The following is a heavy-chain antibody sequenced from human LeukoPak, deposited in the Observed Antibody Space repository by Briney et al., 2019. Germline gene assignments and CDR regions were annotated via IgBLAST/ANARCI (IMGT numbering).Heavy chain of an antibody. CDR2: ISGSGGRT. CDR1: VFTFSSTG. J-gene: IGHJ4*02. D-gene: IGHD4-17*01. Sequence: PGGSLSLTCAASVFTFSSTGLCSLGQTPGKGLEWVSGISGSGGRTYQADSVKGRFTISRDNSKNTLYLQMSSVRAEDTAVYYCEKSPADDGDDPFDCWGQGTLVTVSS. V-gene: IGHV3-23*01. CDR3: EKSPADDGDDPFDC.